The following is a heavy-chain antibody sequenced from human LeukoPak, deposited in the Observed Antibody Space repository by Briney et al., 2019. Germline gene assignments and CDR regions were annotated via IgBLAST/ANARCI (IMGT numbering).Heavy chain of an antibody. CDR3: ARDSATTVVNPFDY. D-gene: IGHD4-23*01. V-gene: IGHV1-2*02. Sequence: GASVKVSCKASGYTFTSYYMHWVRQAPGQGLEWMGWINPNSGGTNYAQKFQGRVTMTRDTSISTAYMELSRLRSDDTAVYYCARDSATTVVNPFDYWGQGTLVTVSS. J-gene: IGHJ4*02. CDR2: INPNSGGT. CDR1: GYTFTSYY.